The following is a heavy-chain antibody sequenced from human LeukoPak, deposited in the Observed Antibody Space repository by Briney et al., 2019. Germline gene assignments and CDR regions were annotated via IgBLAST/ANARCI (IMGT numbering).Heavy chain of an antibody. CDR3: ARGGGHCSSTSCYDYFDY. J-gene: IGHJ4*02. Sequence: GASVKVSCKASGYTFTGYYMHWVRQAPGQGLEWMGWINPNSGNTGYAQKFQGRVTITRNTSISTAYMELSSLRSEDTAVYYCARGGGHCSSTSCYDYFDYWGQGTLVTVSS. CDR2: INPNSGNT. CDR1: GYTFTGYY. V-gene: IGHV1-8*03. D-gene: IGHD2-2*01.